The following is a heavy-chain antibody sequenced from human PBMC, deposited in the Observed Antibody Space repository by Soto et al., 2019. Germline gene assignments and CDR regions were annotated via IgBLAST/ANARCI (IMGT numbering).Heavy chain of an antibody. D-gene: IGHD3-3*01. Sequence: SETLSLTCTVSGGSISSSSYYWGWIRQPPGKGLEWIGSIYYSGSTYYNPSLKSRVTISVDTSKNQFSLKLSSVTAADTAVYYCASSTSRLRFLEWLPLYYFDYWGQGTLVTVSP. J-gene: IGHJ4*02. CDR2: IYYSGST. CDR3: ASSTSRLRFLEWLPLYYFDY. V-gene: IGHV4-39*01. CDR1: GGSISSSSYY.